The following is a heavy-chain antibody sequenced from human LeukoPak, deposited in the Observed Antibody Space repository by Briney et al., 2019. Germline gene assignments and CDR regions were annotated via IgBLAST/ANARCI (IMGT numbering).Heavy chain of an antibody. CDR3: ARQSQQLVNPDAFDI. CDR2: IYPGDSDT. J-gene: IGHJ3*02. D-gene: IGHD6-13*01. CDR1: GYSFTSYW. V-gene: IGHV5-51*01. Sequence: GESLKISCKGSGYSFTSYWIGWVRQMPGKGLEWMGIIYPGDSDTRYSPSFQGQVTISADKSISTAYLQWSSLKASDTAMYYCARQSQQLVNPDAFDIWGQGTMVTVSS.